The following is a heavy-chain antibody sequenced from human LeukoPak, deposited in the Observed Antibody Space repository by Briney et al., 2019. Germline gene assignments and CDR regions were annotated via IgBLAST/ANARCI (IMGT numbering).Heavy chain of an antibody. CDR2: IFHTGST. V-gene: IGHV4-38-2*02. D-gene: IGHD6-19*01. Sequence: PSETLSLTCTVSGDSISSGNYWGWIRQPPGKGLEWIGSIFHTGSTYYNLSLKSRVTISVDTSKNQFSLRLSSVTAADTAVYYCARDGWTSARDNWFDPWGQGTLVTVSS. J-gene: IGHJ5*02. CDR3: ARDGWTSARDNWFDP. CDR1: GDSISSGNY.